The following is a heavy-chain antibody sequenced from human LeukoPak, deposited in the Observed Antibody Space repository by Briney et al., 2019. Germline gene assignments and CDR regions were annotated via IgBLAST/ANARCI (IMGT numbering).Heavy chain of an antibody. CDR3: ARQAWKKFDY. Sequence: PSETLSLTCAVSGGSISSYYWSWIRQPPGKGREWIGYIYYSENTNYNPSLKSRVTMSVDTSNNQFSLRLSSVTAADTAVYYCARQAWKKFDYWGQGTLVTVSS. CDR2: IYYSENT. V-gene: IGHV4-59*08. D-gene: IGHD1-1*01. J-gene: IGHJ4*02. CDR1: GGSISSYY.